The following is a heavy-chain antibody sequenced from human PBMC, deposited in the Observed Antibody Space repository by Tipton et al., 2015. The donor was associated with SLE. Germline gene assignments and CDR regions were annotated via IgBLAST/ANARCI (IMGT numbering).Heavy chain of an antibody. Sequence: SLRLSCAASGFTFSGYGMHWVRQARGKGLEWVAVIWYDGSNIDYADSVKGRFTISVDTSKNQFSLKLSSVTAADTAVYYCAQAHLWGSYRYASDIWGQGTMVTVSS. CDR1: GFTFSGYG. CDR2: IWYDGSNI. V-gene: IGHV3-33*01. CDR3: AQAHLWGSYRYASDI. J-gene: IGHJ3*02. D-gene: IGHD3-16*02.